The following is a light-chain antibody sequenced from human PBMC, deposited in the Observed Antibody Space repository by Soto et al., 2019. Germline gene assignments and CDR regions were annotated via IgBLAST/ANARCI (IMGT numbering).Light chain of an antibody. CDR2: GAS. CDR3: QQYNNWPFIT. CDR1: QSVRGN. J-gene: IGKJ5*01. Sequence: EIVMTQSPATLSVSPGERATLSCRASQSVRGNLAWYQQKPGQSPRLLIYGASSRATGIPVRFSGSGSGTEFTLTISSLQSEDFAVYYCQQYNNWPFITFGQGTRLEN. V-gene: IGKV3-15*01.